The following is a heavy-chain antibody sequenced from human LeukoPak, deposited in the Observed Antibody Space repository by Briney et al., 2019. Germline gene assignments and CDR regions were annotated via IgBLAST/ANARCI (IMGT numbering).Heavy chain of an antibody. CDR3: ARFKPGPSTYFDY. V-gene: IGHV1-2*02. CDR2: INPNSGGT. CDR1: GYTFTDYY. D-gene: IGHD7-27*01. J-gene: IGHJ4*02. Sequence: GASVRVSFKASGYTFTDYYIHWVRQAPGQGLGWMGWINPNSGGTNFAQKFQGRVTMTRDTSISTAYMELSSLRSDDSAFYYCARFKPGPSTYFDYWGQGTLVTVSS.